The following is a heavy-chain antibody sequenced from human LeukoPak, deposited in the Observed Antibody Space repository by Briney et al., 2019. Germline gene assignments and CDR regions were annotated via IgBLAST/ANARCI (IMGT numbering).Heavy chain of an antibody. CDR1: EFSVGSNY. D-gene: IGHD3-10*01. CDR2: IYSGGST. V-gene: IGHV3-66*01. J-gene: IGHJ6*03. Sequence: GGSLRLSCAASEFSVGSNYMTWVRQAPGKGLEWVSLIYSGGSTYYADSVKGRFTISRDNSKNTLYLQMNSLRAEDTAVYYCAKNGGNYYYYMDVWGKGTTVTVSS. CDR3: AKNGGNYYYYMDV.